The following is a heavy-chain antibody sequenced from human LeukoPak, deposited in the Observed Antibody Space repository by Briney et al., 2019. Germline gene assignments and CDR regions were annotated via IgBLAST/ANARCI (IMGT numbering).Heavy chain of an antibody. Sequence: EGSLRLSCAASGFTFSSYWMHWVRQAPGKGLVWVSRINSDGSSTSYADSVKGRFTISRDNAKNTLYLQMNSLRAEDTAVYYCARGRSDYYDSSGYYNWGQGTLVTVSS. CDR2: INSDGSST. V-gene: IGHV3-74*01. J-gene: IGHJ4*02. D-gene: IGHD3-22*01. CDR1: GFTFSSYW. CDR3: ARGRSDYYDSSGYYN.